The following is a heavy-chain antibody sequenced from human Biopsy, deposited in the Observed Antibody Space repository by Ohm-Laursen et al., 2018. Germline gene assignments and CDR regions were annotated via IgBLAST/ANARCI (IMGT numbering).Heavy chain of an antibody. D-gene: IGHD2-2*01. J-gene: IGHJ4*02. CDR2: ISYTGGI. V-gene: IGHV4-59*01. CDR1: GGSISGYH. Sequence: GTLSLTCTASGGSISGYHWSRIRKSPGKGLEWLAYISYTGGITSNPSLNGRATMSLDTSKNQFSLRLIYVTAADTAVYYCARMPHFDYWGQGILVTVSS. CDR3: ARMPHFDY.